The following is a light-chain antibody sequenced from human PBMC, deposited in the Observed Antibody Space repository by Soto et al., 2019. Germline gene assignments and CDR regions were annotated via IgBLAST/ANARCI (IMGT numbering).Light chain of an antibody. CDR3: RSCVGSPNGV. CDR1: SSDVGSYVR. V-gene: IGLV2-23*02. CDR2: EVN. J-gene: IGLJ3*02. Sequence: QSALTQPASVSGSPGQSITISCTGTSSDVGSYVRGSWYQQHPGKAPTLIIYEVNRRPKGVSNRFSGSKSGNMASLTISGLQAEDEADYYCRSCVGSPNGVFGGGTQLTVL.